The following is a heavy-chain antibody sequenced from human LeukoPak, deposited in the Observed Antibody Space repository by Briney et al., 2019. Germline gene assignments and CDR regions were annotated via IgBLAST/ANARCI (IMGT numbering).Heavy chain of an antibody. V-gene: IGHV4-34*01. D-gene: IGHD6-13*01. J-gene: IGHJ6*03. CDR1: GGSFSGYY. Sequence: SETLSLTCAVYGGSFSGYYWSWIRQPPGKGLEWIGEINHSGSTNYNPSLKSRVTISVDTSKNQFSLKLSSVTAADTAVYYCARADYSSTWSHDYYYMDVWGKGTTVTVSS. CDR2: INHSGST. CDR3: ARADYSSTWSHDYYYMDV.